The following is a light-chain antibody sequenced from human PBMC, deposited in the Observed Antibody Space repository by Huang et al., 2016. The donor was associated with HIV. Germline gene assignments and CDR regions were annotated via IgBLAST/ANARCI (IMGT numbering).Light chain of an antibody. CDR2: GAS. Sequence: EIVLTQSPATLSVSPGDRATLSCRASQSVRSNLAWHQQKPGQAPRPLIYGASTRATAIPARFSGSGSGTEFTLTISSLQSEDIAVYYCQQYNNWPLSFGGGTKVEIK. CDR1: QSVRSN. J-gene: IGKJ4*01. CDR3: QQYNNWPLS. V-gene: IGKV3-15*01.